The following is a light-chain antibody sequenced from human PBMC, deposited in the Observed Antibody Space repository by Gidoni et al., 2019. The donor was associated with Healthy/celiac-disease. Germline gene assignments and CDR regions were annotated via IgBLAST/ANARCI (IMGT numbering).Light chain of an antibody. J-gene: IGKJ2*02. CDR2: AAS. V-gene: IGKV1-39*01. CDR1: QSISNS. CDR3: QQSYSTPPCT. Sequence: DIQMTQSPSSLSASVGDRVTITCLASQSISNSLNSYQQKPGKAPTLLVYAASSFQSRVPSKFSGNGSGTSFPLPISNLATERFATYYCQQSYSTPPCTFGQGTKLEIK.